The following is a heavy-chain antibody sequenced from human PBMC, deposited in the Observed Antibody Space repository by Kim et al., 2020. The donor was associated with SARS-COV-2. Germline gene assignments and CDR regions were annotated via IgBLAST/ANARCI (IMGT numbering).Heavy chain of an antibody. Sequence: SETLSLTCTVSGGSISSGGYYWSWIRQHPGKGLEWIGYIYYSGSTYYNPSLKSRVTISVDTSKNQFSLKLSSVTAADTAVYYCARSGSYGTKYYYYGMDVWGQGTTVTVSS. CDR2: IYYSGST. D-gene: IGHD1-26*01. J-gene: IGHJ6*02. CDR3: ARSGSYGTKYYYYGMDV. V-gene: IGHV4-31*03. CDR1: GGSISSGGYY.